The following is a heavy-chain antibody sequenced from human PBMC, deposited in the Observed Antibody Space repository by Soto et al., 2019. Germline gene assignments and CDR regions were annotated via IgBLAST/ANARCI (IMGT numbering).Heavy chain of an antibody. J-gene: IGHJ6*04. CDR3: ARVGLYWNFPMDV. V-gene: IGHV6-1*01. CDR1: GDSVSSNSAS. Sequence: SQTLSLTCAISGDSVSSNSASWNWIRQSPSRGLEWLGRTYYRSKWYNDYAVSVKSRVTINADTSKNQFSLQLSSVTPEDTAVNYCARVGLYWNFPMDVWGKGTTVTVSS. CDR2: TYYRSKWYN. D-gene: IGHD1-7*01.